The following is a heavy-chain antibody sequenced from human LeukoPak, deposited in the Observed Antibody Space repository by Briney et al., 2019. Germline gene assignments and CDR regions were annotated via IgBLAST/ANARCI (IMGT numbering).Heavy chain of an antibody. V-gene: IGHV3-30*18. CDR3: AKDARVGGYFFDI. CDR1: GFNFNDYG. J-gene: IGHJ4*02. D-gene: IGHD6-19*01. CDR2: ISTDVHDK. Sequence: PGGSLSLSCAASGFNFNDYGMHWVRQAPGKGLEWVAVISTDVHDKFYADSVKGRFTISRDNSKNTLYLQMNSLTAEDTAVYYCAKDARVGGYFFDIWGQGTLVTVSS.